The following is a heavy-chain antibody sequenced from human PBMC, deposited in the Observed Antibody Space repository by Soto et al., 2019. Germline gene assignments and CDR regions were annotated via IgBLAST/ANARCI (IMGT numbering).Heavy chain of an antibody. CDR2: ISAYKTNI. CDR3: ARDLDGSGAYYTDF. D-gene: IGHD3-10*01. V-gene: IGHV1-18*01. CDR1: GYTFPNYG. J-gene: IGHJ4*02. Sequence: ASVQVSCQSSGYTFPNYGITWVRQAPGQGLEWMGWISAYKTNIKYAQKFQGRVTLTTDTSTSTAYMELRSLGSDDTAIYYCARDLDGSGAYYTDFWGQGTLVTVSS.